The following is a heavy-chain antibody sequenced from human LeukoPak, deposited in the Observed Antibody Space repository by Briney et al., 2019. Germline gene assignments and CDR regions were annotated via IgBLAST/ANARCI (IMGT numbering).Heavy chain of an antibody. CDR3: AKDINYDSSGSYFDY. D-gene: IGHD3-22*01. Sequence: AGGSLRLSCAASGFTFSSYGMHWVRQAPGKGLEWVAVISYDGSNKYYADSVKGRFTISRDNSKNTLYLQMNSLRAEDTAVYYCAKDINYDSSGSYFDYWGQGTLVTVSS. CDR2: ISYDGSNK. J-gene: IGHJ4*02. V-gene: IGHV3-30*18. CDR1: GFTFSSYG.